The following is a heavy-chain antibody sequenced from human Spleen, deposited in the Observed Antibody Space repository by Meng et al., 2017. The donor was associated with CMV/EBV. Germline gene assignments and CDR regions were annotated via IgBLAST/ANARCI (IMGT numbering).Heavy chain of an antibody. CDR3: GTDQNYFGSGSPLCDF. J-gene: IGHJ4*02. CDR2: ISYDGTNK. CDR1: GFTFTNYA. D-gene: IGHD3-10*01. Sequence: GESLKISCAASGFTFTNYAMHWVRRAPGKGLEWVTVISYDGTNKYYADSVEGRFTISRDNSQSTLHLQMNSLRNEDTAVYYCGTDQNYFGSGSPLCDFWGQGALVTVSS. V-gene: IGHV3-30-3*01.